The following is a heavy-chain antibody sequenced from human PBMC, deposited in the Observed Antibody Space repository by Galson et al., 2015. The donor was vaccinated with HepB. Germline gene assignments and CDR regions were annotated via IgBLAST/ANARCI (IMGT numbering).Heavy chain of an antibody. CDR3: ARNQGPSGIDY. Sequence: SLRLSCAASGFTVSSNYMSWVRQAPGKGLEWVSVIYSGGSTYYADSVKGGFTISRDNSKNTLYLQMNSLRAEDTAVYYCARNQGPSGIDYWGQGTLVTVSS. J-gene: IGHJ4*02. D-gene: IGHD3-10*01. V-gene: IGHV3-66*01. CDR2: IYSGGST. CDR1: GFTVSSNY.